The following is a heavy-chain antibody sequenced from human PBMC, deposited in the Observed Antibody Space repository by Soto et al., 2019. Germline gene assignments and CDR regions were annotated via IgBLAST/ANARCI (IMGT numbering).Heavy chain of an antibody. CDR1: GFTFSTYW. J-gene: IGHJ5*02. CDR3: VREGHFITTSCYGNWLDP. CDR2: INSDASHT. D-gene: IGHD2-2*01. V-gene: IGHV3-74*01. Sequence: EVQLVESGGGLVQPGGSLRLSCAASGFTFSTYWMHWIRQVPGKGLEWVSRINSDASHTYYADSVKGRFTISRDNGKNTLHLEMNSLRAEDTAVYYCVREGHFITTSCYGNWLDPWGQGTLVTVSS.